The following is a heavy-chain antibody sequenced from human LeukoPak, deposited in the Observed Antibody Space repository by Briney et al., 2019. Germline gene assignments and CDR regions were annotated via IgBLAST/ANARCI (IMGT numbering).Heavy chain of an antibody. CDR2: ISSDGSNK. J-gene: IGHJ4*02. V-gene: IGHV3-30*04. CDR1: GFTFSSYA. Sequence: PGGSLRLSCAASGFTFSSYAMHWVRQAPGKGLGWVAVISSDGSNKYYADSVKGRFTTSRDNSKNTLYLQMNSLRAEDTAVYYCARDSVAPAVHYYFDYWGQGTLVTVSS. D-gene: IGHD2-2*01. CDR3: ARDSVAPAVHYYFDY.